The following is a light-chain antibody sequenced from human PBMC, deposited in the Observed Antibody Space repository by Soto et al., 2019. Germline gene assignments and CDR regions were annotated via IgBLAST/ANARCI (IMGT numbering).Light chain of an antibody. Sequence: QSVLTQPASVSGSPGQSITISCTGTSSDVGRYHLVSWYQHHPAKAPKLIISEGDKRPSGVSNRFSASKSGSTASLTISGLQAEDEADYHCCSYAGNSSVFGGGTKVTVL. CDR3: CSYAGNSSV. J-gene: IGLJ2*01. CDR2: EGD. CDR1: SSDVGRYHL. V-gene: IGLV2-23*01.